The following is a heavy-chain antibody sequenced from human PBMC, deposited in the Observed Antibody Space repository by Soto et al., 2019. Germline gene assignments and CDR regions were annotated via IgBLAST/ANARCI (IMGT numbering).Heavy chain of an antibody. D-gene: IGHD4-17*01. J-gene: IGHJ4*02. Sequence: QLLESGGGLVQPGGSLRLSCEASGFSFRSYALSWVRQAPGKGLEWVSTFSAGGRAYYADSVRGRFTIAKDTSKNTLLLQARSLRAEDTAVYYCAKESMPEHYGDTLFDYWGQVTRVTVSS. CDR1: GFSFRSYA. CDR2: FSAGGRA. CDR3: AKESMPEHYGDTLFDY. V-gene: IGHV3-23*01.